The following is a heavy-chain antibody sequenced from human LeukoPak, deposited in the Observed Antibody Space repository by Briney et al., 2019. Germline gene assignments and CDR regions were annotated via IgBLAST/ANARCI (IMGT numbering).Heavy chain of an antibody. V-gene: IGHV1-18*01. D-gene: IGHD6-19*01. CDR1: GYTFTSYG. CDR2: TSAYNGNT. CDR3: ARYGSSGPVWRNWFDP. Sequence: GASVKVSCKASGYTFTSYGISWVRQAPGQGLEWMGWTSAYNGNTNYAQKLQGRVTMTTDTSTNTAYMELRSLTSDDTAIYYCARYGSSGPVWRNWFDPWGQGILVTVSS. J-gene: IGHJ5*02.